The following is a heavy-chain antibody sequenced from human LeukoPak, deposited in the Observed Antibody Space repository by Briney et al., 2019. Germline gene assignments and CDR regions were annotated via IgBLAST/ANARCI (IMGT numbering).Heavy chain of an antibody. CDR2: IYWNDDK. D-gene: IGHD2-2*01. CDR3: AHSRSLGYCSSTSCLEPFDY. V-gene: IGHV2-5*01. CDR1: GFSLSTSGVG. Sequence: SGPTLVNPTQTLTLTCTFSGFSLSTSGVGVGWIRQPPGKALEWLALIYWNDDKRYSPSLRSRLTITKNTSKNQVVLTMTNMDPVDTTTYYCAHSRSLGYCSSTSCLEPFDYWGQGTLVTVSS. J-gene: IGHJ4*02.